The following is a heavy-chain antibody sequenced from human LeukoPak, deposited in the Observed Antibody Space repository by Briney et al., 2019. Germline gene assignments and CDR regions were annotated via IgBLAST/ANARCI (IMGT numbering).Heavy chain of an antibody. CDR2: TYYSGST. Sequence: SETLSLTCSVSGGSISSSSYFWGWIRQPPGKGLEWIGSTYYSGSTYSNPSLKSRVTISVDTSKSKFSLKLSSVTAADTAVYYCARDGYTYGSFDYWGQGTLVTVSS. CDR1: GGSISSSSYF. J-gene: IGHJ4*02. CDR3: ARDGYTYGSFDY. V-gene: IGHV4-39*01. D-gene: IGHD5-18*01.